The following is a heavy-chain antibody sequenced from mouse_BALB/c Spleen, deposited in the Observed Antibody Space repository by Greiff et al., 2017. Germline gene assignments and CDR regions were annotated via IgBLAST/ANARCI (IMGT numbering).Heavy chain of an antibody. Sequence: EVKLVESGGGLVKPGGSLKLSCAASGFTFSSYTMSWVRQTPEKRLEWVATISSGGSYTYYPDSVKGRFTISRDNAKNTLYLQMSSLKSEDTAMYYCTREASYYGNSYFDYWGQGTTLTVSS. CDR1: GFTFSSYT. J-gene: IGHJ2*01. D-gene: IGHD2-10*01. CDR2: ISSGGSYT. CDR3: TREASYYGNSYFDY. V-gene: IGHV5-6-4*01.